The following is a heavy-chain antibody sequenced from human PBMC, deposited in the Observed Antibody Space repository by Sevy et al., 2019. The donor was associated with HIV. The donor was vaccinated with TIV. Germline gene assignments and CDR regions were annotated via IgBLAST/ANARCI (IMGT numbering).Heavy chain of an antibody. D-gene: IGHD5-18*01. V-gene: IGHV3-33*01. J-gene: IGHJ6*02. Sequence: RGSLRLSCAASGFTFSSYGMHWVRQAPGKGLEWVAVIWYDGSNKYYADSVKGRFTISRDNSKNTLYLQMNSLRAEDTAVYYCARGLERGYSYGSHYYYYGMDVWGQGTTVTVSS. CDR3: ARGLERGYSYGSHYYYYGMDV. CDR1: GFTFSSYG. CDR2: IWYDGSNK.